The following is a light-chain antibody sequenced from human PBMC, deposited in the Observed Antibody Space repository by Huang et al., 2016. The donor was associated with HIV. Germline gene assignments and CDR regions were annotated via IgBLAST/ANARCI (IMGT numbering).Light chain of an antibody. V-gene: IGKV1-27*01. CDR2: AAS. J-gene: IGKJ4*01. Sequence: DIQMTQSPSSLSASVGDRVTITCRASKCISNYLAWYQQKPGKVPKLLIYAASTLQSGVPSRFSGSGSWTDFTLTISSLQPEDVATYYCQKYNSAPLTFGGGTKVEIK. CDR1: KCISNY. CDR3: QKYNSAPLT.